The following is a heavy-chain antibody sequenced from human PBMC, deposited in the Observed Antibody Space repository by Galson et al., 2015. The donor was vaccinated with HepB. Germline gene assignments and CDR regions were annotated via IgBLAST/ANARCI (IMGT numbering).Heavy chain of an antibody. V-gene: IGHV3-23*01. J-gene: IGHJ4*02. CDR1: GFTLKTYW. CDR3: AAHTADGESTFDF. Sequence: SLRLSCAASGFTLKTYWMHWVRQAPGKGLEWVSAISGSADSAYFADSGKGRFSIFRDNSKNTLYLQLNSLRAEDTAVYYCAAHTADGESTFDFWGQGTLVTVSS. D-gene: IGHD4-17*01. CDR2: ISGSADSA.